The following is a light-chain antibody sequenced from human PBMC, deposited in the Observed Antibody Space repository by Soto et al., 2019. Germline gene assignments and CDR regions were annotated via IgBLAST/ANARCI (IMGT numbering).Light chain of an antibody. CDR3: QQHNNWPLT. V-gene: IGKV3D-15*01. J-gene: IGKJ4*01. Sequence: EIVMTQSPVTLSVSPGERATLSCRASQSISNNLAWYQQIPGQAPRLLIYGASTRATGIPARFSGSGSGTEFTLTISSLQSEDFAVYYCQQHNNWPLTFGGGTKVEIK. CDR1: QSISNN. CDR2: GAS.